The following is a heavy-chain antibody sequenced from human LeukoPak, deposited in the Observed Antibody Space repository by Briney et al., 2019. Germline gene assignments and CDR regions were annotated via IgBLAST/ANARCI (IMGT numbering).Heavy chain of an antibody. J-gene: IGHJ6*02. CDR1: GFTFSSYW. CDR2: INSDGSST. CDR3: ARDFRFYDSSGYPVGGYYGMDV. V-gene: IGHV3-74*01. D-gene: IGHD3-22*01. Sequence: PAGGSLILSCAASGFTFSSYWMHWVRQAPGKGLVWVSRINSDGSSTSYADSVKGRFTISRDNAKNTLYLQMNSLRAEDTAVYYCARDFRFYDSSGYPVGGYYGMDVWGQGTTVTVSS.